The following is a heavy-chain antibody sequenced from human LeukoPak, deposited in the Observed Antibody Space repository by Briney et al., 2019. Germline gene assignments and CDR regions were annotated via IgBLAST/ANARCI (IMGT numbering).Heavy chain of an antibody. CDR3: VRESRISIWSYWYFDL. CDR1: DGSISTYY. Sequence: SETLSLTCTVSDGSISTYYWSWIRQPPGKGLEWIGYTYYSGTNYNPSLKSRVTISVDMSKNQFSLKLSSVTAADTAIYYCVRESRISIWSYWYFDLWGRGTQVTVSS. J-gene: IGHJ2*01. D-gene: IGHD2-8*02. CDR2: TYYSGT. V-gene: IGHV4-59*01.